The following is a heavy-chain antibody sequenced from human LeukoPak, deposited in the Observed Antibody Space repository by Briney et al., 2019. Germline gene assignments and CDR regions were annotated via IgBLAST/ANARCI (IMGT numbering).Heavy chain of an antibody. J-gene: IGHJ4*02. V-gene: IGHV4-34*01. CDR1: GGSFSDYY. D-gene: IGHD3-22*01. Sequence: PSETLSLTCAVYGGSFSDYYWGWIRQPPGKGLEWIGSIYYSGSTYYNPSLKSRVTISVDTSKNQFSLKLSSVTAADTAVYYCASKDDYYDTRWGQGTLVTVSS. CDR2: IYYSGST. CDR3: ASKDDYYDTR.